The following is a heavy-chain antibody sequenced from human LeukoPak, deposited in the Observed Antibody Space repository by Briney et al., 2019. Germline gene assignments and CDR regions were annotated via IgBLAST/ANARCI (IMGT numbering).Heavy chain of an antibody. J-gene: IGHJ3*02. D-gene: IGHD6-19*01. CDR1: GYTFTSYG. CDR2: ISAYNGNT. Sequence: RVASVKVSCKASGYTFTSYGISWVRQAPGQGLEWMGWISAYNGNTNYAQKLQGRVTMTTDTSTSTAYMELRSLRSDDTAVYYCARVLLSSSGWYEAFDIWGQGTMVTVSS. V-gene: IGHV1-18*01. CDR3: ARVLLSSSGWYEAFDI.